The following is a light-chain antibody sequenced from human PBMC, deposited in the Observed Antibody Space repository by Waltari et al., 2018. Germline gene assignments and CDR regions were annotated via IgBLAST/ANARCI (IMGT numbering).Light chain of an antibody. J-gene: IGLJ2*01. CDR2: DDG. V-gene: IGLV3-21*02. CDR1: NIGYKS. CDR3: QVWDNSGGPQVV. Sequence: SYVLTQPPSVSAAPGQTATITCGGTNIGYKSVHWYQQRTGPAPVLVVFDDGDRPSGRPERFSGSKSGNTATRTISRGGAEDEADYYGQVWDNSGGPQVVVGGGTKLTVL.